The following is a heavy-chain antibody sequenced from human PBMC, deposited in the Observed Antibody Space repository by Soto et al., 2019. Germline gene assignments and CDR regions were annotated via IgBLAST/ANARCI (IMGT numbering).Heavy chain of an antibody. J-gene: IGHJ6*02. CDR3: ARVRVRGVIISLAGGMDV. D-gene: IGHD3-10*01. Sequence: ASVKVSCKASGYTFTSYGISWVRQGPGQGLEWMGWISAYNGNTNYAQKLQGRVTMTTDTSTSTAYMELRSLRSDDTAVYYCARVRVRGVIISLAGGMDVWGQGTTVTVSS. CDR2: ISAYNGNT. CDR1: GYTFTSYG. V-gene: IGHV1-18*01.